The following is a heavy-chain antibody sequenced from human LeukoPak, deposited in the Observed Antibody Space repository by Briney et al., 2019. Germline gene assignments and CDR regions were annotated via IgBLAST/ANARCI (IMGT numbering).Heavy chain of an antibody. CDR2: NYSSGST. J-gene: IGHJ5*02. CDR1: AASFNTGEYY. Sequence: PPQTLSLTSILSAASFNTGEYYWNWIRQQPWNGLEWMGYNYSSGSTYYDPSLKSQVTISMDTSKDHVALRLTSGTAADSAVYYCASGAPPDAWGKGTLVTVSS. V-gene: IGHV4-31*01. CDR3: ASGAPPDA.